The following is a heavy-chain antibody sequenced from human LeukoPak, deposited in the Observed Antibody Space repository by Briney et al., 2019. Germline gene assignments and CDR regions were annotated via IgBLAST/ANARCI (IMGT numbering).Heavy chain of an antibody. Sequence: SQTLSLTCTVSGGSISSGSYYWSWIRQPAGKGLEWIGRIYTSGSTNYNPSLKSRVTISVDTSKNQFSLKLSPVTAADTAVYYCARGAYNWNSRPTGWFDPWGQGTLVTVSS. D-gene: IGHD1-7*01. CDR1: GGSISSGSYY. CDR2: IYTSGST. CDR3: ARGAYNWNSRPTGWFDP. V-gene: IGHV4-61*02. J-gene: IGHJ5*02.